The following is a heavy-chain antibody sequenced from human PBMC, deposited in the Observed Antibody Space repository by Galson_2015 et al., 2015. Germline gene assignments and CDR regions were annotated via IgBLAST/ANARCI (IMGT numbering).Heavy chain of an antibody. Sequence: SLRLSCAASGFTFSSYGMHWVRQAPGKGLEWVAVIWYDGSNKYYADSVKGRFTISRDNSKNTLYLQMNSLRAEDTAVYYCARGSSGYYYGSGSFDYWGQGTLVTVSS. J-gene: IGHJ4*02. CDR2: IWYDGSNK. D-gene: IGHD3-10*01. CDR3: ARGSSGYYYGSGSFDY. V-gene: IGHV3-33*01. CDR1: GFTFSSYG.